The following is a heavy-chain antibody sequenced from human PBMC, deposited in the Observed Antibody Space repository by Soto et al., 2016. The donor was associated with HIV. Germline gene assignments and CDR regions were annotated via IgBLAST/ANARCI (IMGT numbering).Heavy chain of an antibody. CDR3: ARSRRHXDTILLYWWPVDFR. D-gene: IGHD2-8*02. CDR1: GESLTNYY. Sequence: QVELHQWGTGLLKVSETLSLTCAVYGESLTNYYWTWIRQPPGGNLEWVGEISHSGKTKYNESLKSRVTISIDTSKRQFSLNLKSVSAADTALYFCARSRRHXDTILLYWWPVDFRGGQG. CDR2: ISHSGKT. J-gene: IGHJ1*01. V-gene: IGHV4-34*01.